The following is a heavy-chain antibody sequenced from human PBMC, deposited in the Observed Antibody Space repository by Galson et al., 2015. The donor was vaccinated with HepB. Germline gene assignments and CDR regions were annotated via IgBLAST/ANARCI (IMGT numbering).Heavy chain of an antibody. D-gene: IGHD2-21*02. CDR2: IYSGGST. J-gene: IGHJ3*02. CDR1: GFTVSSNY. V-gene: IGHV3-66*01. CDR3: ASTPPYCGGDCYPQDAFDI. Sequence: SLRLSCAASGFTVSSNYMSWVRQAPGKGLEWVSVIYSGGSTYYADSVKGRFTISRDNSKNTLYLQMNSLRAEDTAVYYCASTPPYCGGDCYPQDAFDIWGQGTMVTVSS.